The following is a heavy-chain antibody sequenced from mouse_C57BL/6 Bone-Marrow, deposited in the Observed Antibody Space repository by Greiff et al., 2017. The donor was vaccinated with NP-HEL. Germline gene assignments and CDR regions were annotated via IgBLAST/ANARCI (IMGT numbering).Heavy chain of an antibody. CDR1: GYTFTSYW. D-gene: IGHD2-3*01. CDR2: IDPSDSYT. J-gene: IGHJ4*01. CDR3: ARNGWLLRAMDY. Sequence: VQLQQPGAELVRPGPSVKLSCKASGYTFTSYWMHWVKQRPGQGLEWIGVIDPSDSYTNYNQKFKGKATLTVDTSSSTAYMQLSSLTSEDSAVYYCARNGWLLRAMDYWGQGTSVTVSS. V-gene: IGHV1-59*01.